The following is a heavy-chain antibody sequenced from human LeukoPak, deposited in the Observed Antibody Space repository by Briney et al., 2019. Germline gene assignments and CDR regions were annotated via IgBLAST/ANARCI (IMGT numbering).Heavy chain of an antibody. V-gene: IGHV4-39*01. CDR2: IYYSGST. CDR3: ARLGSSWYQNWFDP. J-gene: IGHJ5*02. D-gene: IGHD6-13*01. CDR1: GGSISSSSYY. Sequence: SETLSLTCTVSGGSISSSSYYWGWIRQPPGTGLEWIGSIYYSGSTYYNPSLKSRVTISVDTSKNQFSLKLSSVTAADTAVYYCARLGSSWYQNWFDPWGQGTLVTVSS.